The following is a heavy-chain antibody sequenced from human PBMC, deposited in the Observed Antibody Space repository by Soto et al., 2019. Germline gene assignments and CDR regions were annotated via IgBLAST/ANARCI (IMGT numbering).Heavy chain of an antibody. Sequence: PGESLKISCQGSGYRFTSYWIAWLRQMPGKGLEWVGIIYPDDPDIKYSPSFQGQVTISADRSNSTAYLQWRSLKASDTAMYFCARHFDSSGYYPDYWGQGTQVTVSS. D-gene: IGHD3-22*01. J-gene: IGHJ4*02. CDR2: IYPDDPDI. CDR3: ARHFDSSGYYPDY. CDR1: GYRFTSYW. V-gene: IGHV5-51*01.